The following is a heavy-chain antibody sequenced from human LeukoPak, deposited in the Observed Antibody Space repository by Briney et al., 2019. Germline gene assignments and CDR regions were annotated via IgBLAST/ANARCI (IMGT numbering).Heavy chain of an antibody. CDR2: ISAYNGNT. CDR1: GYTLTRYG. J-gene: IGHJ4*02. D-gene: IGHD3-10*01. Sequence: ASVKVSCKASGYTLTRYGISWERQAPGQGLEWMGWISAYNGNTNYAQKLQGRVTMTTDTSTSTAYMELRSLRSDDTAVYYCARVTYGSGYGYWGQGTLVTVSS. V-gene: IGHV1-18*04. CDR3: ARVTYGSGYGY.